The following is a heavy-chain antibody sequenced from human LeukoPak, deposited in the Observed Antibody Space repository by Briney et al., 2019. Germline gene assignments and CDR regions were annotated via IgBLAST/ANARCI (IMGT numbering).Heavy chain of an antibody. CDR1: GYTFTSYY. CDR3: AREPSPMVRGYSPAY. Sequence: ASVRLSCKASGYTFTSYYMHWVRQAPGQGLEWMGVINPSGGSTTYAQKFQGIVTMTRDTSTSTAHMELRSLRSEDTAVYYCAREPSPMVRGYSPAYWGQGTLVTVSS. CDR2: INPSGGST. V-gene: IGHV1-46*01. J-gene: IGHJ4*02. D-gene: IGHD3-10*01.